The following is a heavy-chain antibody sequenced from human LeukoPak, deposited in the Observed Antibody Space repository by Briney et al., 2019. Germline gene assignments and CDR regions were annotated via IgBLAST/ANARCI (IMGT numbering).Heavy chain of an antibody. V-gene: IGHV3-7*01. D-gene: IGHD2-2*01. J-gene: IGHJ4*02. CDR3: CSTNSFDN. Sequence: GGSLRHSCAAPGFTFSSYSMKWVRQTPGEGLEWVATIKQDDSDICYVDSVRGRFTVSRDSAKNSLYLQMNSLRAEDTALYFCCSTNSFDNWGQGTLVTVSS. CDR2: IKQDDSDI. CDR1: GFTFSSYS.